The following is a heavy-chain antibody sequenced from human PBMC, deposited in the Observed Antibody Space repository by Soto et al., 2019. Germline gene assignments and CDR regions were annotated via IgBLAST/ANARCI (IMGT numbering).Heavy chain of an antibody. V-gene: IGHV3-74*01. CDR3: ARGDRGGFDL. CDR2: VHSGGTTT. CDR1: GFTFDYYW. J-gene: IGHJ3*01. Sequence: EVQLVESGGGLVQPGESLRLSCAASGFTFDYYWMHWVRQAPGKGLVWVSRVHSGGTTTTYADSVKGRFTISRDNARNTVSLQISSLRAEDTAIYYCARGDRGGFDLWGHGTMVTVSS. D-gene: IGHD3-10*01.